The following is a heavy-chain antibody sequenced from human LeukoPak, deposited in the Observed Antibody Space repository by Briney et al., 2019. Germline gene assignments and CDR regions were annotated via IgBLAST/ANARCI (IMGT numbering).Heavy chain of an antibody. CDR2: ISSSTTYI. J-gene: IGHJ3*02. D-gene: IGHD3-3*01. CDR3: ARGRGFGVASAFDI. Sequence: GGSLRLSCAASGFTFSSYSINWVRQAPGKGLEWVSSISSSTTYIYYADSVQGRFTISRDNAKNSLYLQMSSLRVEDTAVYYCARGRGFGVASAFDIWGQGTMVTVSS. CDR1: GFTFSSYS. V-gene: IGHV3-21*01.